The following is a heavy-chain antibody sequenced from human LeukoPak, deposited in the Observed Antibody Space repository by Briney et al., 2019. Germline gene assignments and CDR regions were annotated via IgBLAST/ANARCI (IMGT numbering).Heavy chain of an antibody. CDR2: IIPILGIA. J-gene: IGHJ5*02. Sequence: SVKVSCKASGGTFSSYAISWVRQAPGQGLEWVGRIIPILGIANYAQKFQARVTITADKSTSTAYMELSSLRSEDTAVYYCARTREMGSSGWYGGDWFDPWGQGTLVTVSS. CDR3: ARTREMGSSGWYGGDWFDP. V-gene: IGHV1-69*04. D-gene: IGHD6-19*01. CDR1: GGTFSSYA.